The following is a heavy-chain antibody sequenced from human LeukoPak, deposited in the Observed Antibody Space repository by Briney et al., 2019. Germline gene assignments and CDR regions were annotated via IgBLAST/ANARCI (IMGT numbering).Heavy chain of an antibody. D-gene: IGHD6-13*01. CDR1: GFIFSTYA. V-gene: IGHV3-30-3*01. J-gene: IGHJ4*02. Sequence: GRSLRLSCAASGFIFSTYAMHWVRQAPGQGLEWVAVISYDGSNKYYADSVKGRFTISRDNSKNTLYLQMNSLRTEDTAVYYCARGLAAAGIKGPDYWGQGTLVTVSS. CDR3: ARGLAAAGIKGPDY. CDR2: ISYDGSNK.